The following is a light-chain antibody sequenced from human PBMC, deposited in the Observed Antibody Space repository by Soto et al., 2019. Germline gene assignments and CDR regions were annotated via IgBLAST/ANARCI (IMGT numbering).Light chain of an antibody. V-gene: IGKV3-20*01. CDR3: QQYVMSPYT. Sequence: IVLTQSPGTLSLSPGERATLSCRDSRSFSTTYLAWYQQKPGQAPRLLVFATSSRATGIPDRFSGSGSGTDFTLTISRLEPEDFAVYYCQQYVMSPYTFGPGTRVEIK. CDR1: RSFSTTY. CDR2: ATS. J-gene: IGKJ3*01.